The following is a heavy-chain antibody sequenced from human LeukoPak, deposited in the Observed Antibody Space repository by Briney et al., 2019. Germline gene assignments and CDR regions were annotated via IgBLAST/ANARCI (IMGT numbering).Heavy chain of an antibody. Sequence: GRSLRLSCTASGFTFSDYNMNWVRQAPGKGLEWVSYITDSGNTIHYADSVKGRFTISRDNAKNSLYLQMNSLRAEDTAVYYCARSIGLTGGGVDVWGQGITVTVSS. D-gene: IGHD3-9*01. J-gene: IGHJ6*02. V-gene: IGHV3-11*01. CDR3: ARSIGLTGGGVDV. CDR1: GFTFSDYN. CDR2: ITDSGNTI.